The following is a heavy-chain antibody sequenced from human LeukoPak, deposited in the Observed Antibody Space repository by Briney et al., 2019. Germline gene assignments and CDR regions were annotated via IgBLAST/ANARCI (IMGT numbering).Heavy chain of an antibody. CDR1: GGSISSYY. Sequence: SETLSLTCTVSGGSISSYYWSWIRQPPGKGLEWIGYIYYSGSTNYNPSLKSRVTISVDTSKNQFSLKLSSVTAADTAVYYCARVSGSSSGDNWFDPWGQGTLVTVSS. CDR2: IYYSGST. D-gene: IGHD6-6*01. CDR3: ARVSGSSSGDNWFDP. J-gene: IGHJ5*02. V-gene: IGHV4-59*12.